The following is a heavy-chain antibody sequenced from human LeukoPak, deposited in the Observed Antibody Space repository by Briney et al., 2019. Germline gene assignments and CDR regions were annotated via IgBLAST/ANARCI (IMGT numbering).Heavy chain of an antibody. V-gene: IGHV3-7*01. CDR2: IKQDGSEK. Sequence: GGSLRLSCAASGFTFSSYWMSWVRQAPGKGLEWVANIKQDGSEKYYVDSVKGRFTISRDNAKNSLYLQMNSLRAEDTAVYYCARDNVPRNGWHTDYWGQGTLVTVSS. CDR3: ARDNVPRNGWHTDY. D-gene: IGHD6-19*01. CDR1: GFTFSSYW. J-gene: IGHJ4*02.